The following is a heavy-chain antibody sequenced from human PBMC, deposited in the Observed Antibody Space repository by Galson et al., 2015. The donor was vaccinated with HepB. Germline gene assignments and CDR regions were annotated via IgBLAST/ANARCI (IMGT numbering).Heavy chain of an antibody. CDR1: GFTFSSYS. CDR3: AREETEWFRELFAEYYYYYYMDV. D-gene: IGHD3-10*01. V-gene: IGHV3-48*01. J-gene: IGHJ6*03. Sequence: SLRLSCAASGFTFSSYSMNWVRQAPGKGLEWVSYISSSSSTIYYADSVKGRFTISRDNAKNSLYLQMNSLRAEDTAVYYCAREETEWFRELFAEYYYYYYMDVWGKGTTVTVSS. CDR2: ISSSSSTI.